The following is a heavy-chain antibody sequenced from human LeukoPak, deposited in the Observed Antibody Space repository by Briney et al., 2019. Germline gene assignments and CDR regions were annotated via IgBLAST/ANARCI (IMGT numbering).Heavy chain of an antibody. CDR3: AKDARRGFDYSNSLEY. CDR2: IWSDGTEK. D-gene: IGHD4-11*01. Sequence: PGRSLRLSCIASGFTYSHFGMHWVRQAPGKGLEWVAVIWSDGTEKYYGDAVKGRFTISRDNSRNTLYLQMNNLGDDDTAVYYCAKDARRGFDYSNSLEYWGQGTLVIVSS. V-gene: IGHV3-33*06. CDR1: GFTYSHFG. J-gene: IGHJ4*02.